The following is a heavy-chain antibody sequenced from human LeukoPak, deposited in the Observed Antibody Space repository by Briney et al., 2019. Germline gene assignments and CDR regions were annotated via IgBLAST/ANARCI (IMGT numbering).Heavy chain of an antibody. CDR3: ARGVYIAAAQYGY. CDR2: IYYSGTT. D-gene: IGHD6-13*01. CDR1: GGSISSYS. V-gene: IGHV4-59*01. Sequence: PSVPLSLTFTLSGGSISSYSWTWIRQPPGQGLEWIGYIYYSGTTNYHPSLKSRVTISVDTSKNQFSLKLSSVTAADTAVYYCARGVYIAAAQYGYWGQGTLVTVSS. J-gene: IGHJ1*01.